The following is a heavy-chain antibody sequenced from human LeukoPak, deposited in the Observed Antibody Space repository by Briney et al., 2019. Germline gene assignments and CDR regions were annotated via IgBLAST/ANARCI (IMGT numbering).Heavy chain of an antibody. V-gene: IGHV3-7*01. CDR1: GFTFSSYW. CDR2: IKQDGSEK. D-gene: IGHD3-10*01. J-gene: IGHJ4*02. CDR3: ASFDYYGSGSRFDY. Sequence: GGSLRLSCAASGFTFSSYWMSWVRQAPGKGLEWVANIKQDGSEKYYVDSVKGRFTISRDNAKNSLYLQMNSLRAEDTAVYYCASFDYYGSGSRFDYWGQGTLVTVSS.